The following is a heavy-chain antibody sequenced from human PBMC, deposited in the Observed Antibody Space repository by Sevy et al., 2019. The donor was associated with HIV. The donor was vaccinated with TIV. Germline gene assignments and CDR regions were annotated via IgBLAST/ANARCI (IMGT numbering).Heavy chain of an antibody. Sequence: GGSLRLSCVASGFIFDDYGMHWVRQAPGKGLEWVSGIYSNSGKIGYADSVKGRFTISRDNAKNSLYLQMNSLRAEDTALYHCAKLGRFEETSYVFDIWGQGTMVTVSS. CDR1: GFIFDDYG. CDR2: IYSNSGKI. V-gene: IGHV3-9*01. CDR3: AKLGRFEETSYVFDI. D-gene: IGHD3-16*01. J-gene: IGHJ3*02.